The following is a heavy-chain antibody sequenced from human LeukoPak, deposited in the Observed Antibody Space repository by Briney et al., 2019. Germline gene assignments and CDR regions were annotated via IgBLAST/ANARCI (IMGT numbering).Heavy chain of an antibody. V-gene: IGHV1-8*02. J-gene: IGHJ4*02. Sequence: ASVKVSCKASGYTFTSYDINWVRQATGQGLEWMGWMNPNSGNTGYAQKFQGRVTMTRNTSISTAYMELSSLRSEGTAVYYCARGLINRSGWYVHYRIFDYWGQGTLVTVSS. D-gene: IGHD6-19*01. CDR3: ARGLINRSGWYVHYRIFDY. CDR2: MNPNSGNT. CDR1: GYTFTSYD.